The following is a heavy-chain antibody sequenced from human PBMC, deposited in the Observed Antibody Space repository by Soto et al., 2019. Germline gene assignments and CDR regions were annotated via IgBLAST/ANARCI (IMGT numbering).Heavy chain of an antibody. CDR2: IANDGRSE. Sequence: QVHLVESGGGVVQPGRSLRLSCAASGLTFSAAGMHWVRQAPGKGLEWVAFIANDGRSESYADSVKGRFTISRDNSQNRLYLQMNGLRAKDTAVYYCAKDKGRTAIDYWGQGTLVSVSS. CDR1: GLTFSAAG. CDR3: AKDKGRTAIDY. J-gene: IGHJ4*02. V-gene: IGHV3-30*18.